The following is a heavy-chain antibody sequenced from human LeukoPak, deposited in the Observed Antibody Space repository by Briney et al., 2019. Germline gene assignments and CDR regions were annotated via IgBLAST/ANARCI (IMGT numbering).Heavy chain of an antibody. CDR3: AREWGVMTAKVHPFDY. J-gene: IGHJ4*02. V-gene: IGHV3-11*01. D-gene: IGHD2-21*02. Sequence: KPGGSLRLSCAASGFTFSDYYMSWIRQAPGKGLEWVSYISSSGSTIYYADSVKGRFTISRDNAKNSLYLQMNSLGAEDTAVYYCAREWGVMTAKVHPFDYWGQGTLVTVSS. CDR2: ISSSGSTI. CDR1: GFTFSDYY.